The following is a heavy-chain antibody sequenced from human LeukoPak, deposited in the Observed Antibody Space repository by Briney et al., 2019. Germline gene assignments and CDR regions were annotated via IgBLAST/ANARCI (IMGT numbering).Heavy chain of an antibody. D-gene: IGHD3-22*01. CDR1: GYSFSRYG. CDR2: IGTYNGNT. V-gene: IGHV1-18*01. Sequence: ASVKVSCKASGYSFSRYGISWVRQAPGQGLEWMGWIGTYNGNTNYAQKFQGRVTMTTDTSTNTAYMELRSLRSDDTAVYYCARDLDYYDSSGSGWFDPWGQGTLVTVSS. CDR3: ARDLDYYDSSGSGWFDP. J-gene: IGHJ5*02.